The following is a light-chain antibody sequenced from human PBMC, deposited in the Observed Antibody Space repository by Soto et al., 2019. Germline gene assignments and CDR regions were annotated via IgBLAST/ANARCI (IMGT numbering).Light chain of an antibody. V-gene: IGLV4-69*01. J-gene: IGLJ2*01. CDR1: SGHSSYA. CDR2: LNSDGSH. Sequence: QPVLTQSPSASASLGASVKLTCTLSSGHSSYAIAWHQQQPEKGPRYLMKLNSDGSHSKGDGIPDRFSGSSSGAERYLPITSLQSEDEGDYYCQTWGTGGFGGGTKLTL. CDR3: QTWGTGG.